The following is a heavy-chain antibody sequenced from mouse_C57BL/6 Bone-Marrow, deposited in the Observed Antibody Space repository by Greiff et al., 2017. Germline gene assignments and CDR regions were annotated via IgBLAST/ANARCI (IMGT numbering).Heavy chain of an antibody. D-gene: IGHD2-3*01. V-gene: IGHV3-6*01. CDR1: GYSITSGYY. J-gene: IGHJ2*01. CDR2: ISYDGSN. CDR3: ARVIDGPYFDY. Sequence: EVQLVESGPGLVKPSQSLSLTCSVTGYSITSGYYWNWIRQFPGNKLEWMGYISYDGSNNYNPSLKNRISITRDTSKNQFFLKLNSVATEDTATYYCARVIDGPYFDYWGQGTTLTVSS.